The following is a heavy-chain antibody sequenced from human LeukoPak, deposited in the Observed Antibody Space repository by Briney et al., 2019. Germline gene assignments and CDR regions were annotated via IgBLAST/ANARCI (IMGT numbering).Heavy chain of an antibody. D-gene: IGHD3-10*01. CDR3: AHTAPPMGLVRRNWFDP. CDR2: IYWADDK. CDR1: GFSLSTSGVG. J-gene: IGHJ5*02. V-gene: IGHV2-5*02. Sequence: SGPTLVKPTQTLTLTCTFSGFSLSTSGVGVGWIRQPPGKALEWLALIYWADDKRYSPSLKSRLTITKDTSKNQVVLTMTNMDPVDTATYYCAHTAPPMGLVRRNWFDPWGQGTLVTVSS.